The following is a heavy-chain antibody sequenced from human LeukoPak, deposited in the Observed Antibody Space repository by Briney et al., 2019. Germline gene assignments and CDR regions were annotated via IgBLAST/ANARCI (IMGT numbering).Heavy chain of an antibody. J-gene: IGHJ5*02. V-gene: IGHV1-2*02. CDR1: EYTFTGYL. D-gene: IGHD3-10*01. CDR3: ARDLGNWFDP. Sequence: GASVKVSCKASEYTFTGYLMHWVRQAPGQGLEWMGWINPNSGGTNYAQKFQGRVTMTRDTSISTAYMELSRLISDDTAVYYWARDLGNWFDPWGQGTLVTVSS. CDR2: INPNSGGT.